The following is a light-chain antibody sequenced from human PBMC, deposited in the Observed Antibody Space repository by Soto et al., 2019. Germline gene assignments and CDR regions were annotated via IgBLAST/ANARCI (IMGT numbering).Light chain of an antibody. Sequence: DIQLTQSPSFLSATVGDRVTMTCRASQGISSYLAWFQQKPGRAPNLLIYGASTLQSGVPSRFSGSGSGTDFTLTISNLQPEDFATYYCQQLNAYPLTFGQGTRLEIK. V-gene: IGKV1-9*01. CDR3: QQLNAYPLT. CDR2: GAS. CDR1: QGISSY. J-gene: IGKJ5*01.